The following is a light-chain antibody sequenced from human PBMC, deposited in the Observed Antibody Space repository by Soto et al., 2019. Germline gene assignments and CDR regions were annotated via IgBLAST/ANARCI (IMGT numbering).Light chain of an antibody. CDR2: KAS. Sequence: DIPMTQSPSTLSASVGDRVTITCRASQSISSWLAWYQQKPGRAPKLLIYKASSLESGVPSRFSGSGSVTEFTLTISSLQPDDFATYYCQQYNSQWTFGQGTKVEFK. V-gene: IGKV1-5*03. CDR1: QSISSW. CDR3: QQYNSQWT. J-gene: IGKJ1*01.